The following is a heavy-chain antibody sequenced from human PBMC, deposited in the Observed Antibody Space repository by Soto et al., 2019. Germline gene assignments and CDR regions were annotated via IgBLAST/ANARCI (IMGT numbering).Heavy chain of an antibody. D-gene: IGHD3-22*01. Sequence: QVQLQESGPGLVKPSETLSLTCTVSGGSISSYYWSWIRQPPGKGLEWIGYIYYSGSTNYNPSLKSRVTMAVDSYKIKFPLKLSSVTAADTAVYYCARQVGYDSSGYYYVGYFDLWGRGTLVTVSS. CDR2: IYYSGST. V-gene: IGHV4-59*08. J-gene: IGHJ2*01. CDR3: ARQVGYDSSGYYYVGYFDL. CDR1: GGSISSYY.